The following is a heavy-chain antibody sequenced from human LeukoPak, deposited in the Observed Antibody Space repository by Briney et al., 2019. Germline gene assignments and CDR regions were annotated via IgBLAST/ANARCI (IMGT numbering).Heavy chain of an antibody. D-gene: IGHD1-26*01. V-gene: IGHV4-59*01. CDR1: GGSISSYY. J-gene: IGHJ6*04. CDR3: ARASGSYYRAFDI. CDR2: IYYSGST. Sequence: SETLSLTCTVSGGSISSYYWSWIRQPPGKGLEWIGYIYYSGSTNYNPSLKSRVTISVDTSKNQFSLKLSSVTAADTAVFYCARASGSYYRAFDIWGKGSTVTVSS.